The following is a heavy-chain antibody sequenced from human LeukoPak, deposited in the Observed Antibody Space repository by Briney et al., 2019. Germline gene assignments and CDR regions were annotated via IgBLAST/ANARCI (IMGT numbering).Heavy chain of an antibody. D-gene: IGHD1-26*01. V-gene: IGHV3-30-3*01. J-gene: IGHJ6*02. CDR2: ISYDGSNK. CDR1: GFTFSNYW. Sequence: PGGSLRLSCAASGFTFSNYWMHWVRQAPGKGLEWVAVISYDGSNKYYADSVKGRFTISRDNSKNTLYLQMNSLRAEDTAVYYCARDRLRWELRYYYYGMDVWGQGTTVTVSS. CDR3: ARDRLRWELRYYYYGMDV.